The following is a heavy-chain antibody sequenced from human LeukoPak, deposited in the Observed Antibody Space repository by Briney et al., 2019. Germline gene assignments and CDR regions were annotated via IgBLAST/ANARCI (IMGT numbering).Heavy chain of an antibody. D-gene: IGHD2-15*01. CDR3: AREGSCSGGSCRPLDY. V-gene: IGHV3-NL1*01. CDR1: GFTFSSYG. J-gene: IGHJ4*02. CDR2: IYSDNT. Sequence: GGSLRLSCAASGFTFSSYGMHWVRQAPGKGLEWVSFIYSDNTHYSDSVKGRFTISRDNSKNTLYLQMNSLRAEDTAVYYCAREGSCSGGSCRPLDYWGQGTLVTVSS.